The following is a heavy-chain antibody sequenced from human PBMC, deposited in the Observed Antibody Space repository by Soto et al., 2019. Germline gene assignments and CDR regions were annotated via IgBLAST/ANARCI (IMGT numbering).Heavy chain of an antibody. CDR2: FYYSGST. CDR1: GGSISSYSYY. CDR3: GRLGRDIVVVGGTGTGAFDI. Sequence: QLQLQESGPGLVKPSETLSLTCTVSGGSISSYSYYWGWIRQPPGKGLEWIGSFYYSGSTYYNPSLKSRVTISVDTSKNQFSLKLSSVTAADTAVYYCGRLGRDIVVVGGTGTGAFDIWGQGTMVTVSS. V-gene: IGHV4-39*01. J-gene: IGHJ3*02. D-gene: IGHD2-15*01.